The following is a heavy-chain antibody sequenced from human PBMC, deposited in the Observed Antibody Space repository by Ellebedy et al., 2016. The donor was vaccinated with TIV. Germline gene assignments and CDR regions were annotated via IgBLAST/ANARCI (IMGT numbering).Heavy chain of an antibody. D-gene: IGHD5-12*01. CDR1: GFTFSNYW. CDR3: ARDQWLRRAYYFDS. J-gene: IGHJ4*02. Sequence: GESLKICCAASGFTFSNYWMSWVRQAPGKGLEWVANIKQDGSEKDYMDSVKGRFSISRDNAKNSLYVQMNSLRDEDTAVYYCARDQWLRRAYYFDSWGQGTLVTVSS. V-gene: IGHV3-7*01. CDR2: IKQDGSEK.